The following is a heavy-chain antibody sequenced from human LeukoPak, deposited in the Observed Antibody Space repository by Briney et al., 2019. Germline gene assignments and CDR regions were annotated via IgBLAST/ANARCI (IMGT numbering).Heavy chain of an antibody. CDR2: ISGSGGST. V-gene: IGHV3-23*01. Sequence: GGSLRLSCAVSGFTFSSYAMSWVRQAPGKGLEWVSAISGSGGSTYYADSVKGRFTISRDNSKNTLYLQMNSLRAEDTAVYYCAKGLIAAAGPTDFDYWGQGTLVTVSS. CDR1: GFTFSSYA. J-gene: IGHJ4*02. CDR3: AKGLIAAAGPTDFDY. D-gene: IGHD6-13*01.